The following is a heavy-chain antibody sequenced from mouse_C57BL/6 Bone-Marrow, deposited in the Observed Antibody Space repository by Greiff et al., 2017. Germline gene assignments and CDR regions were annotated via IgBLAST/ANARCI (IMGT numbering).Heavy chain of an antibody. D-gene: IGHD1-1*01. J-gene: IGHJ3*01. CDR1: GYTFPDHT. CDR3: ARRVTTVGPAWFAY. Sequence: VQLQQSDAALVTPGASVKISCKVSGYTFPDHTIHWMKQRHEQGLEWIGYLYPRAGSTTSTATFKGKATLTADKSASTAYMHLNSLTSEDSAVYFCARRVTTVGPAWFAYWGQGTLVTVSA. V-gene: IGHV1-78*01. CDR2: LYPRAGST.